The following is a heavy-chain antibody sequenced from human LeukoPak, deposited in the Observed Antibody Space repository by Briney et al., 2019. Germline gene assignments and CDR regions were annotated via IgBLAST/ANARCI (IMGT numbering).Heavy chain of an antibody. D-gene: IGHD3-22*01. Sequence: SETLSLTCTVSGGSITSHHWSWIRQPPGKGLEWIGNVYYSGTTIYNPSLKSRVTISVDTAKNQFSLRLSSVTAADAAVYYCASDSSGYHWFDYWGQGTLATASS. CDR3: ASDSSGYHWFDY. V-gene: IGHV4-59*11. CDR1: GGSITSHH. J-gene: IGHJ4*02. CDR2: VYYSGTT.